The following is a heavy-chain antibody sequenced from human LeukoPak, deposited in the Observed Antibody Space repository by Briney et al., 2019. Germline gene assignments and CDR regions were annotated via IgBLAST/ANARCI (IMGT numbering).Heavy chain of an antibody. J-gene: IGHJ5*02. Sequence: GGSLRLSCAASGFTFSNYWMSWVRQAPGKGLEWVANIKQDGSEKYYVDSVKGRFTISRDNAKNSLYLQMNSLRAEDTAVYYCARDRYNWNYWFDPWGQGTLVTVSS. CDR2: IKQDGSEK. CDR3: ARDRYNWNYWFDP. CDR1: GFTFSNYW. D-gene: IGHD1-7*01. V-gene: IGHV3-7*01.